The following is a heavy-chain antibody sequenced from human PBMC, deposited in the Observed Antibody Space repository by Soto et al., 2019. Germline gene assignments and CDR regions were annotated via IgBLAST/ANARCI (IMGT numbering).Heavy chain of an antibody. CDR1: GYTFTSYG. J-gene: IGHJ4*02. CDR3: ARTDGGYSSSWLKYYFDY. Sequence: GASVKVSYKASGYTFTSYGISWVRQAPGQGLEWMGWISAYNGNTNYAQKLQGRVTMTTDTSTSTAYMELRSLRSDDTAVYYCARTDGGYSSSWLKYYFDYWGQGTLVTVSS. D-gene: IGHD6-13*01. CDR2: ISAYNGNT. V-gene: IGHV1-18*01.